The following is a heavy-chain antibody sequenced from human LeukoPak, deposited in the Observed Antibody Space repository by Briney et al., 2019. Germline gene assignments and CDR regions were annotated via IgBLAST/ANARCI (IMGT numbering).Heavy chain of an antibody. D-gene: IGHD3-9*01. V-gene: IGHV1-8*01. CDR1: GYTFTSYD. CDR2: MNPNSGNT. Sequence: ASVKVSCMASGYTFTSYDINWVRQATGQGLEWMGWMNPNSGNTGYAQKFQGRVTMTRNTSISTAYMELSSLRSEDTAVYYCARGTSSVRRYFDWFWATPTTSFQDDYWGQGTLVTVSS. CDR3: ARGTSSVRRYFDWFWATPTTSFQDDY. J-gene: IGHJ4*02.